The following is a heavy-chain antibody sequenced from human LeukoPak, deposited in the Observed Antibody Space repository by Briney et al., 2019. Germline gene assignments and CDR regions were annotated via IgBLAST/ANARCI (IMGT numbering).Heavy chain of an antibody. CDR2: INPNSGGT. J-gene: IGHJ4*02. D-gene: IGHD3-10*01. Sequence: ASVKVSCKASGYTFTGSYMHWVRQAPGQGLEWMGWINPNSGGTNYAQKFQGRVTMTRDTSISTAYMELSRLRSEDTGVYYCARTGSGTYPYWGQGTLVTVSS. V-gene: IGHV1-2*02. CDR1: GYTFTGSY. CDR3: ARTGSGTYPY.